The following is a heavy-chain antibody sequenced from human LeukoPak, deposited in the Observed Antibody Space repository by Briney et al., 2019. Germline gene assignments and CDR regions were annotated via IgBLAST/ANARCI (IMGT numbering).Heavy chain of an antibody. CDR3: AREGYGDPFDY. D-gene: IGHD4-17*01. Sequence: SETLSLTCAVYGGSFSGYYWSWIRQPPGKGLEWIGEINHSGSTNYNPSLKSRVTISVDTSKNQFSLKLSSVTAADTAVYYCAREGYGDPFDYWGQGTLVPVSS. V-gene: IGHV4-34*01. J-gene: IGHJ4*02. CDR2: INHSGST. CDR1: GGSFSGYY.